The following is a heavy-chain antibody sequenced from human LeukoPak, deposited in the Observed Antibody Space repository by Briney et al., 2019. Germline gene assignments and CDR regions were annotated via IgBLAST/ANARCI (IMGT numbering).Heavy chain of an antibody. Sequence: SSETLSLTCAVYGGSFSGYYWSWIRQPPGKGLEWIGEIDHSGSTNYHPSLKSRVTISVDASKNQFSLKLSSVTAADTAVYYCARGLPPYSNYYNWFDPWGQGTLVTVSS. D-gene: IGHD4-11*01. CDR1: GGSFSGYY. CDR3: ARGLPPYSNYYNWFDP. V-gene: IGHV4-34*01. J-gene: IGHJ5*02. CDR2: IDHSGST.